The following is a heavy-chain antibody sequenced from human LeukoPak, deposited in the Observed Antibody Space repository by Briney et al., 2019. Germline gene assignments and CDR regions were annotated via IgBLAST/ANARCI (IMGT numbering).Heavy chain of an antibody. CDR1: GFTFSSYS. CDR3: ARVAAGYSVNYFDY. V-gene: IGHV3-48*02. CDR2: ISTGSSTT. Sequence: GGSLRLSCAASGFTFSSYSMNWVRQAPGKGLEWVSYISTGSSTTYYADSVKGRFTISRDNVENSLYLQMNSLRDEDTAVYYCARVAAGYSVNYFDYWGQGTLVTVSS. J-gene: IGHJ4*02. D-gene: IGHD4-23*01.